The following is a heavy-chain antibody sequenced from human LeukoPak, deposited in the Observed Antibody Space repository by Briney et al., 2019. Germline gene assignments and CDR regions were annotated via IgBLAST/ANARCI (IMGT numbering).Heavy chain of an antibody. CDR3: ARISDTAMGQ. Sequence: SETLSLTCTVSGGSISSYYWSWIRQPPGKGLEWIGYIYYSGSTNYNPSLKSRVTISVDTSENQFSLKLSSVTAANTAVYYCARISDTAMGQWGQGTLVTVSS. V-gene: IGHV4-59*01. CDR2: IYYSGST. J-gene: IGHJ4*02. CDR1: GGSISSYY. D-gene: IGHD5-18*01.